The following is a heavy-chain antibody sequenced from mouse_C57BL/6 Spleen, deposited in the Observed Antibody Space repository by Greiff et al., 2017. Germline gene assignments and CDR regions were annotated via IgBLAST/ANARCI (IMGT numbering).Heavy chain of an antibody. CDR2: IDPSDSYT. Sequence: QVQLQQPGAELVMPGASVKLSCKASGYTFTSYWMHWVKQRPGQGLEWIGEIDPSDSYTTYNQKFKGKSTWTVDKSSSTAYMQLSSLTSEDSAVYYCAYGNYAYAMDYWGQGTSVTVSS. CDR1: GYTFTSYW. V-gene: IGHV1-69*01. J-gene: IGHJ4*01. D-gene: IGHD2-1*01. CDR3: AYGNYAYAMDY.